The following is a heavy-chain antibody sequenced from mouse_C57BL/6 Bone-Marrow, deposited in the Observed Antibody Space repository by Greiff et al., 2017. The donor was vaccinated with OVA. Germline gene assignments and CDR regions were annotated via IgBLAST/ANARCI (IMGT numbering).Heavy chain of an antibody. CDR2: IATEDGAT. Sequence: VQLQQSGAELVRPGASVKLSCTASGFNITDDYMRWVQQRPEQGLEWIGWIATEDGATEYASKFQGKATITAATSSNTAYLQISSLTYEDTAVYYCRADAGDYWGQGTTLTVSS. CDR1: GFNITDDY. CDR3: RADAGDY. J-gene: IGHJ2*01. V-gene: IGHV14-4*01.